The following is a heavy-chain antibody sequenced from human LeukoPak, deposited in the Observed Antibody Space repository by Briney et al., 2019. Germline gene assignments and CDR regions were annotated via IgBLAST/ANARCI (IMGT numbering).Heavy chain of an antibody. CDR3: ARGWDTGYGYYGMDV. J-gene: IGHJ6*02. Sequence: SETLSLTCTVSGGSISGYYLSWIRQSPGKGLEWIGYIYDSGSTNYNPSLRSRVVMSVDTSKTQVSLKVRSVTAADTAVYYCARGWDTGYGYYGMDVWGQGTTVTVSS. CDR2: IYDSGST. D-gene: IGHD5-18*01. V-gene: IGHV4-59*01. CDR1: GGSISGYY.